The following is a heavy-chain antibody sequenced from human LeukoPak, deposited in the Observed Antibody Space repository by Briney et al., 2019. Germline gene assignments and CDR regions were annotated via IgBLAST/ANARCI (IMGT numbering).Heavy chain of an antibody. CDR3: ARVSGYCPDGVCRFDF. CDR2: IIHNGTT. Sequence: SETLSLTCAVYGGFLSGYFWSWIRQSPGKGLEWIGEIIHNGTTNYNPSLKSRVTISGDTSKNQFSLNLISVTAADTAVYYCARVSGYCPDGVCRFDFWGQGTLVTVSS. J-gene: IGHJ4*02. CDR1: GGFLSGYF. V-gene: IGHV4-34*12. D-gene: IGHD2-8*01.